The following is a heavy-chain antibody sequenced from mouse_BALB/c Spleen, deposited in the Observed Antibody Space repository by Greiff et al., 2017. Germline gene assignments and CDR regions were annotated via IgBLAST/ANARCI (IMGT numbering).Heavy chain of an antibody. Sequence: EVQLVESGPELVKPGASVKMSCKASGYTFTSYVMHWVKQKPGQGLEWIGYINPYNDGTKYNEKFKGKATLTSDKSSSTAYMELSSLTSEDSAVYYCAREYDQGYFDYWGQGTTLTVSS. CDR3: AREYDQGYFDY. CDR1: GYTFTSYV. CDR2: INPYNDGT. V-gene: IGHV1-14*01. J-gene: IGHJ2*01. D-gene: IGHD2-14*01.